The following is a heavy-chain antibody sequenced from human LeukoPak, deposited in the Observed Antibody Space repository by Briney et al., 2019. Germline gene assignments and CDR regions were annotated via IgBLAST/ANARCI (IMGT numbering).Heavy chain of an antibody. CDR3: ARQTYYDFWSGYSTFDC. CDR2: ISSSGSTK. CDR1: GFTFSSYE. D-gene: IGHD3-3*01. Sequence: PGGSLRLSCAASGFTFSSYEMNWVRQAPGKGLEWVSYISSSGSTKYYTDSVRGRFTISRDNAKNSLYLQMSSLRGEDTAVYYCARQTYYDFWSGYSTFDCWGQGTLVTVSS. J-gene: IGHJ4*02. V-gene: IGHV3-48*03.